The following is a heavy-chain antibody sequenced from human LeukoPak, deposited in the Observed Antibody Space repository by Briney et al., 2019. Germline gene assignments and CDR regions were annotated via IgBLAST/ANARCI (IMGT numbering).Heavy chain of an antibody. Sequence: GGCLRLSCAVAGFTVSGNYMSWVRQAAGGWMGLVSITSSSASTDYADSVKARFTISRDNSKNTLYLQTNSLRAEDTAVYYCAREGGPYSSTLRGCWGQGTLVTVSS. D-gene: IGHD6-19*01. CDR3: AREGGPYSSTLRGC. CDR2: TSSSAST. V-gene: IGHV3-53*01. J-gene: IGHJ4*02. CDR1: GFTVSGNY.